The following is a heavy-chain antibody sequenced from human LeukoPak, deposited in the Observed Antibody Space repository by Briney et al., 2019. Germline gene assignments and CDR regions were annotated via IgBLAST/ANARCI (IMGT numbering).Heavy chain of an antibody. CDR2: IIPICGTA. Sequence: GSWVKVSCKASRGTFSSYAISWVRQAPGQGLEWMGRIIPICGTANYAQRFQGRVTITPAESTSTAYMELSSLRSEDTAVYYCARESVVPAAIYGSTVYYYYMDVWGKGTTVTVSS. V-gene: IGHV1-69*15. J-gene: IGHJ6*03. CDR1: RGTFSSYA. CDR3: ARESVVPAAIYGSTVYYYYMDV. D-gene: IGHD2-2*01.